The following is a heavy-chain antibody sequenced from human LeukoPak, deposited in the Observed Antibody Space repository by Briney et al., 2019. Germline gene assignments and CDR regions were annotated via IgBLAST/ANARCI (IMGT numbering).Heavy chain of an antibody. D-gene: IGHD3-22*01. CDR1: GYTFTSYG. CDR2: ISAYNGNT. CDR3: ARVRPTTYSSGYYYVDY. Sequence: GASVKVSCKASGYTFTSYGISWVRQAPGQGLEWMGWISAYNGNTNYAQKLQGRVNMTTDTFTSTAYMELMSLRSDDTAVYYCARVRPTTYSSGYYYVDYWGQGTLVTVSS. J-gene: IGHJ4*02. V-gene: IGHV1-18*01.